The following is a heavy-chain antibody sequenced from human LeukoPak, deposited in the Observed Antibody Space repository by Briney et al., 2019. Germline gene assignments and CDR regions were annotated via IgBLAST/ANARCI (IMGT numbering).Heavy chain of an antibody. CDR1: GFTFSSYA. Sequence: GGSLRLSCAASGFTFSSYAMHWVRQAPGKGLEYVSAISSNGGSTYYANSVKGRFTISRDNSKNTLYLQMGSLRAEDMAVYYCARDRDGHYYGSSGPLDYWGQGTLVTVSS. J-gene: IGHJ4*02. D-gene: IGHD3-22*01. V-gene: IGHV3-64*01. CDR2: ISSNGGST. CDR3: ARDRDGHYYGSSGPLDY.